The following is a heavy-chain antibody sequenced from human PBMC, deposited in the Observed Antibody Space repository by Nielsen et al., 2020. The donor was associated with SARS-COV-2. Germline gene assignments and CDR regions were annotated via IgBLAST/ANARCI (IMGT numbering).Heavy chain of an antibody. V-gene: IGHV4-34*09. D-gene: IGHD6-19*01. CDR1: GGSFGGYY. Sequence: SETLSLTCAVYGGSFGGYYWSWIRQPPGKGLEWIGEINHSGSTNYNPSLKSRVTISVDTSKNQFSLKLSSVTAADTAVYYCARAVAGWGYYYYGMDVWGQGTTVTVSS. CDR2: INHSGST. J-gene: IGHJ6*02. CDR3: ARAVAGWGYYYYGMDV.